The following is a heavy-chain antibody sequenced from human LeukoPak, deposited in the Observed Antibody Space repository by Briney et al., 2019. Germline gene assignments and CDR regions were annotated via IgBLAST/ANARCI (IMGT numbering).Heavy chain of an antibody. CDR3: ARSGTTMVTVDY. CDR2: INHSGST. CDR1: GGSFSGYY. J-gene: IGHJ4*02. D-gene: IGHD5-18*01. Sequence: SETLSLTCAVYGGSFSGYYWSWIRQPPGKGLEWIGEINHSGSTNYNPSLKSRVIMPVDTSKNQFSLTVSSVTAADTAVYYCARSGTTMVTVDYWGQGTLVTVSS. V-gene: IGHV4-34*01.